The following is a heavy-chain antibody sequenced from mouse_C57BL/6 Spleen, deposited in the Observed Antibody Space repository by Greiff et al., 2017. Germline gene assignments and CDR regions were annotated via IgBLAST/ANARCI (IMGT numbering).Heavy chain of an antibody. CDR1: GFTFSDYY. J-gene: IGHJ4*01. Sequence: EVQLVESEGGLVQPGSSMKLSCTASGFTFSDYYMAWVRQVPEKGLEWVANINYDGSSTYYLDSLKSRFIISRDNAKNILYLQMSSLKSEDTATYYCARAGGYYAMDYWGQGTSVTVSS. CDR2: INYDGSST. CDR3: ARAGGYYAMDY. V-gene: IGHV5-16*01.